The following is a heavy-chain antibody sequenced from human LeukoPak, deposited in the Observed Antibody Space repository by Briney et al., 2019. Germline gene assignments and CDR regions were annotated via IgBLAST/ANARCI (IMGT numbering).Heavy chain of an antibody. J-gene: IGHJ5*01. CDR2: ISSGGSSL. V-gene: IGHV3-74*01. Sequence: GSLRLSCAASGFTITNSWMHWVRQAPGKGLVWVSRISSGGSSLDYADSVKGRFTISRDIAKNTLYLQMSSLRPEDTAVYYCAREAGNGDYPMNSWGHGTLVSVSS. CDR1: GFTITNSW. CDR3: AREAGNGDYPMNS. D-gene: IGHD4-17*01.